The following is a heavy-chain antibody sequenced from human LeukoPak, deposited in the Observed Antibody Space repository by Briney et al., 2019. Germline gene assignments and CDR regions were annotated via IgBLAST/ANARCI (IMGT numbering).Heavy chain of an antibody. CDR2: MYYTGST. CDR1: GGSTASSSHY. V-gene: IGHV4-39*01. D-gene: IGHD5-18*01. J-gene: IGHJ6*02. CDR3: ARHRIQPPVLMDV. Sequence: SETLSLTCTVSGGSTASSSHYWGWIRLSPGKGLEWIAIMYYTGSTYYNPSLKSRVTISVDTSKNQFSLKLSSVTAADTAVYYCARHRIQPPVLMDVWGQGTTVTVSS.